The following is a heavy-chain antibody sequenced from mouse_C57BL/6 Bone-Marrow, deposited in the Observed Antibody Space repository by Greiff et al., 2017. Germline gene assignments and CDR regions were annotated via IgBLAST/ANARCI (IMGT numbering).Heavy chain of an antibody. CDR1: GFSLTSYG. Sequence: VQLQQSGPGLVQPSGFSLTSYGVHWVRQPPGKGLEWLGVIWSGGSTDYNAAFISRLSISKDNSKSQVFFKMNSLQADDTAIYYCAKSHGGLRRGNYAMDYWGKGTSVTVCS. D-gene: IGHD2-4*01. V-gene: IGHV2-4*01. CDR2: IWSGGST. CDR3: AKSHGGLRRGNYAMDY. J-gene: IGHJ4*01.